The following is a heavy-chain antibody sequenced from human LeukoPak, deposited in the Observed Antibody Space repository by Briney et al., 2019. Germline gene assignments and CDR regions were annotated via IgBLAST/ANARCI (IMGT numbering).Heavy chain of an antibody. J-gene: IGHJ4*02. CDR1: GLAFSSYW. CDR3: ARATRGQYSSSWYY. CDR2: IKQDGSEK. D-gene: IGHD6-13*01. V-gene: IGHV3-7*01. Sequence: GGSLRLSCAASGLAFSSYWMSWVRQAPGKGLEWVANIKQDGSEKYYVDSVKGRFTISRDNAKNSLYLQMNSLRAEDTAVYYCARATRGQYSSSWYYWGQGTLVTVSS.